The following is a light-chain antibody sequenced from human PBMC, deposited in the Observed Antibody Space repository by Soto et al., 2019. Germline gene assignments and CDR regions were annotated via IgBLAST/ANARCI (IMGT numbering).Light chain of an antibody. CDR2: EAT. CDR3: CSYAGSTTFV. Sequence: QSALTQPASVSGSPGQSITISCTGTSSYFGTYNLVSWYQHHPGKAPKLLIYEATNRPPGVSDRFSGSKSGYTASLTISGLQAEDGADYYCCSYAGSTTFVFETGTKLTVL. V-gene: IGLV2-23*01. CDR1: SSYFGTYNL. J-gene: IGLJ1*01.